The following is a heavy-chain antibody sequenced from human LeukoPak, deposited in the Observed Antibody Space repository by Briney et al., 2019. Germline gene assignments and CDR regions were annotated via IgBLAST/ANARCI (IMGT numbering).Heavy chain of an antibody. J-gene: IGHJ6*03. CDR1: GFTFSSNY. CDR3: AREALTYYYDSSGYRQVYYYYYMDV. V-gene: IGHV3-66*01. CDR2: IYSGGST. D-gene: IGHD3-22*01. Sequence: GGSLRLSCAASGFTFSSNYMSWVRQAPGKGLEWVSVIYSGGSTYYSDSVKGRFTISRDNSKNTLYLQMNSLRAEDTAVYYCAREALTYYYDSSGYRQVYYYYYMDVWGKGTTVTISS.